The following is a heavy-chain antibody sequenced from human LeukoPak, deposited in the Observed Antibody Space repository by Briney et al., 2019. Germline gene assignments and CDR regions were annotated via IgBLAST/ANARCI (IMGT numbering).Heavy chain of an antibody. D-gene: IGHD6-13*01. CDR1: GGTFSSYA. J-gene: IGHJ4*02. CDR3: ARDYPEQLVLSY. V-gene: IGHV1-69*06. CDR2: IIPIFGTA. Sequence: GASVKVSCKASGGTFSSYAISWVRQAPGQGLEWMGGIIPIFGTANYAQKFQGRATITADKSTSTAYMELSSLRSEDTAVYYCARDYPEQLVLSYWGQGTLVTVSS.